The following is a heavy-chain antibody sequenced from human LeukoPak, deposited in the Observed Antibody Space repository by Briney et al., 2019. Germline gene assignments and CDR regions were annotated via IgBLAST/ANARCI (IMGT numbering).Heavy chain of an antibody. D-gene: IGHD3-10*01. V-gene: IGHV3-7*01. CDR1: GFTFSSYW. CDR2: IKQDGSEK. J-gene: IGHJ5*02. CDR3: ARDPTMVRGVINWFDP. Sequence: GGSLRLSCAASGFTFSSYWMSWVRQAPGKGLEWVANIKQDGSEKYYVDSVKGRFTISRDNAKNSLYLQMNSLRAEDTAVYYCARDPTMVRGVINWFDPWGQGTLVTVSS.